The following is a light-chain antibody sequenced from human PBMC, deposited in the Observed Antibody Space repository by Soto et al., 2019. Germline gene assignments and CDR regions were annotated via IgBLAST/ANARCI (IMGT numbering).Light chain of an antibody. J-gene: IGKJ5*01. CDR1: QSVSSN. Sequence: ERVMTQSPATLSLSPGERATLSCRASQSVSSNLAWYQQKPGQAPRLLIYGASTRATGIPARSSGSGSGTEFTLTISSLQSEDFAVYYCQQYKNWPPITFGQGTRLEIK. V-gene: IGKV3-15*01. CDR2: GAS. CDR3: QQYKNWPPIT.